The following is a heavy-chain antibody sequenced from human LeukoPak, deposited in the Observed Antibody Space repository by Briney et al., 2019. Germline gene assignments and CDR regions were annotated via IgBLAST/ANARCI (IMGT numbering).Heavy chain of an antibody. CDR1: GYTFTSYA. CDR3: ARSDGRSGGFDFDY. J-gene: IGHJ4*02. V-gene: IGHV1-3*03. CDR2: INAGNGNT. D-gene: IGHD2-15*01. Sequence: ASVKVSCKASGYTFTSYAMHWVRQAPGQRLEWMGWINAGNGNTKYSQEFQGRVTITRDTSASTAYTELSSLRSEDMAVYYCARSDGRSGGFDFDYWGQGTLVTVSS.